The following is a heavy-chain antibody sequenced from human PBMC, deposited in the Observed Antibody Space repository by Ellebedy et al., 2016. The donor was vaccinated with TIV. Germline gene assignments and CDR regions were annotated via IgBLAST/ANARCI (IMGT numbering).Heavy chain of an antibody. CDR2: ISGSGGST. V-gene: IGHV3-23*01. J-gene: IGHJ4*02. CDR3: AKAPSHSSSWSHY. D-gene: IGHD6-13*01. Sequence: GESLKISCAASGFPFSSHAMSWVRQAPGKGLEWVSAISGSGGSTYYADSVKGRFTFSRDNSKNTLYLQMNSLRAEDTAVYYCAKAPSHSSSWSHYWGQGTLVTVSS. CDR1: GFPFSSHA.